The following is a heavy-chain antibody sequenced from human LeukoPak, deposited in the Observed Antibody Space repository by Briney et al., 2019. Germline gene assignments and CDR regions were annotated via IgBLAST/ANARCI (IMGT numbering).Heavy chain of an antibody. CDR3: AGVDYSNYSGVFDY. V-gene: IGHV3-33*01. Sequence: GGSLRLSCAASGFTFSSYGMHWVRQTPGKGLEWVAVIWYDGSNKYYADSVKGRFTISRDNSKNTLYLQMNSLRAEDTAVYYCAGVDYSNYSGVFDYWGQGTLVTVSS. CDR1: GFTFSSYG. D-gene: IGHD4-11*01. CDR2: IWYDGSNK. J-gene: IGHJ4*02.